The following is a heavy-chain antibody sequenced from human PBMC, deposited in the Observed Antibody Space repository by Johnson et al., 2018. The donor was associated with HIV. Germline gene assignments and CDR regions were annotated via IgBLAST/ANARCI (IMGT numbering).Heavy chain of an antibody. CDR1: GFTFSNYA. V-gene: IGHV3-30*04. CDR3: ARDYWNYGSSAFDI. J-gene: IGHJ3*02. D-gene: IGHD1-7*01. Sequence: QVQLVESGGGLVKPGRSLRLSCAASGFTFSNYAIHWVRQAPGKGLEWVAVISYDGSNKYYADSVKGRFTISRDNAKNSLYLQMNSLRAEDTAVYYCARDYWNYGSSAFDIWGQGTMVTVSS. CDR2: ISYDGSNK.